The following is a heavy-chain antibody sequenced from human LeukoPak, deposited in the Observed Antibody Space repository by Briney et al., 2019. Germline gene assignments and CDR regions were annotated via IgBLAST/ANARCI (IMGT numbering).Heavy chain of an antibody. Sequence: GGSLRLSCAASGFTFSNAWMSWVRQAPGKGLEWVGRIKSKTDGGTTDYAAPVKGRFTISRDDSKNTLYLQMNSLKTEDTAVYYCTTDHCPRDPGDCHSGSYYWGQGTLVTVSS. CDR3: TTDHCPRDPGDCHSGSYY. V-gene: IGHV3-15*01. J-gene: IGHJ4*02. CDR2: IKSKTDGGTT. D-gene: IGHD1-26*01. CDR1: GFTFSNAW.